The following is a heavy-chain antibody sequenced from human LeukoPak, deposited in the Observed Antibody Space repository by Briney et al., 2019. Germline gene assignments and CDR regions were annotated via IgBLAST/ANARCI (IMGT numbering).Heavy chain of an antibody. V-gene: IGHV3-30*02. D-gene: IGHD3-22*01. CDR1: GFTFSNYA. J-gene: IGHJ4*02. CDR3: AKPDYYDSSGYHDY. CDR2: IRYDGTNK. Sequence: GGSLRLSCAASGFTFSNYALSWVRQAPGKGLEWVAFIRYDGTNKYSADSVKGRFTISRDNSKNSLYLQMNSLRAEDTAVYYCAKPDYYDSSGYHDYRGQGTLVTGSS.